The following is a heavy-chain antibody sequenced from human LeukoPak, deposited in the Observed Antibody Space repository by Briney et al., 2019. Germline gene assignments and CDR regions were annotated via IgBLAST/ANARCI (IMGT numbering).Heavy chain of an antibody. Sequence: GRSLRLSCAASGFTFTNYAMHWVRQAPGKGLEWVALISSDGSNKHYADSVKGRFTISRDNSKNTLFLQMNSLRPEDTAMFYCARDRFFTSSYVMDVWGQGTTVTVSS. V-gene: IGHV3-30*04. D-gene: IGHD2-2*01. J-gene: IGHJ6*02. CDR1: GFTFTNYA. CDR3: ARDRFFTSSYVMDV. CDR2: ISSDGSNK.